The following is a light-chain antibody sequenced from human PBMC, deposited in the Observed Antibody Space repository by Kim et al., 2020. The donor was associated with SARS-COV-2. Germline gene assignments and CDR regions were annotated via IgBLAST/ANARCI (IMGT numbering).Light chain of an antibody. CDR3: HQYGSSPRT. CDR2: SAS. CDR1: QSVSSSY. J-gene: IGKJ1*01. Sequence: SPGERATPSCRDSQSVSSSYFAWYQQKPGQAPKLLLYSASSRVTGIPDRFSGSGSGTDFTLTITRLEPEDFAVYYCHQYGSSPRTFGQGTKVDIK. V-gene: IGKV3-20*01.